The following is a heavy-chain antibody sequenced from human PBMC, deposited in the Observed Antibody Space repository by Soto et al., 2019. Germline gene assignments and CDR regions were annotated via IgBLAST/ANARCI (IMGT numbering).Heavy chain of an antibody. J-gene: IGHJ4*02. CDR1: GGSISSGGYY. Sequence: QVQLQESGPGLVKPSQTLSLTCTVSGGSISSGGYYWSWIRQHPGKGLEWIGYIYYSGSTYYNPSLKSRVTMSVDTSKNQFSLKLSSVTAADTAVYYCARDGPGGPYYFDYWGQGTLVTVSS. V-gene: IGHV4-31*03. CDR2: IYYSGST. D-gene: IGHD3-16*01. CDR3: ARDGPGGPYYFDY.